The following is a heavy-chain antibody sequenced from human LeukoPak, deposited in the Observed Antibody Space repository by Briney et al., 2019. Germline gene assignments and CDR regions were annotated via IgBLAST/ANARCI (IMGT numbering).Heavy chain of an antibody. CDR2: IWYDGSNK. V-gene: IGHV3-33*01. CDR1: GFTFSSYG. D-gene: IGHD3-16*01. CDR3: ARDLRGNYYYYMDV. J-gene: IGHJ6*03. Sequence: GGSLRLSCAASGFTFSSYGMHWVRQAPGKGLEWVAVIWYDGSNKYYADSVNGRFTISRDNSKNTLYLQMNSLRAEDTAVYYCARDLRGNYYYYMDVWGKGTTVTVSS.